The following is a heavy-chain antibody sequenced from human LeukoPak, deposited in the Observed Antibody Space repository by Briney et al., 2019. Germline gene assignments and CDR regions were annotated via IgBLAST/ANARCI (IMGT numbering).Heavy chain of an antibody. CDR3: ARTTSSTSFNFDY. D-gene: IGHD2-2*01. Sequence: SGPTLVNPTETLTLTCNFSGFSLSTSGVCVSWIRQPPGKALEWLARIDWDNDKYYSTTLKTWLTISKDTSKNQVVLTMPNMDPVDTAAYYCARTTSSTSFNFDYWGQGTLSPSPQ. V-gene: IGHV2-70*11. CDR1: GFSLSTSGVC. CDR2: IDWDNDK. J-gene: IGHJ4*02.